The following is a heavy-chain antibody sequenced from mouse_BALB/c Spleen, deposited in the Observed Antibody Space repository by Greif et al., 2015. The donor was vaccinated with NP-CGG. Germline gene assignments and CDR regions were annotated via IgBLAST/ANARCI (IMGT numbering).Heavy chain of an antibody. CDR1: GFTFSSFG. CDR2: ISSGSSTI. CDR3: ARLFDY. V-gene: IGHV5-17*02. J-gene: IGHJ2*01. Sequence: EVKLMDSGGGLVQPGGSRKLSCAASGFTFSSFGMHWARQAPEKGLEWVAYISSGSSTIYYADTVKGRFTISRDNPKNTLFLQMTRLRSEDTAMYYCARLFDYWGQGTTLTVSS.